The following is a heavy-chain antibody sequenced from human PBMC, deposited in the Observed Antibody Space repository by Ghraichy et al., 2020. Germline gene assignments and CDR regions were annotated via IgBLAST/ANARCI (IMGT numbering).Heavy chain of an antibody. D-gene: IGHD2-2*01. V-gene: IGHV1-69*04. J-gene: IGHJ6*02. Sequence: SVKDSCKASGGTFSSYAISWVRQAPGQGLEWMGRIIPILGIANYAQKFQGRVTITADKSTSTAYMELSSLRSEDTAVYYCARLGGAAAAHYYYYYGMDVWGQGTTVTVSS. CDR1: GGTFSSYA. CDR2: IIPILGIA. CDR3: ARLGGAAAAHYYYYYGMDV.